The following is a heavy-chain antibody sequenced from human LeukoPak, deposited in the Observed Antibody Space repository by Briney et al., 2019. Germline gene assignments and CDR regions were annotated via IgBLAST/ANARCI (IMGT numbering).Heavy chain of an antibody. V-gene: IGHV4-59*08. J-gene: IGHJ4*02. CDR3: ARGYYDFWSGYYTYYFDY. CDR2: IYYSGST. CDR1: GGSISSYY. Sequence: PSETLSLTCSVSGGSISSYYWSWIRQPPGKGLEWIGYIYYSGSTNYNPSLKSRVTISVDKSKNQFSLKLSSVTAADTAVYYCARGYYDFWSGYYTYYFDYWGQGTLVTVSS. D-gene: IGHD3-3*01.